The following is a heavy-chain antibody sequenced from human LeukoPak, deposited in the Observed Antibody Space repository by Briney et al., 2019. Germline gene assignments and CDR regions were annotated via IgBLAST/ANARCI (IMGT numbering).Heavy chain of an antibody. CDR3: ARDLAYYYDSGDYYNDACDI. V-gene: IGHV3-48*02. Sequence: PGGSLRLSCAASGFTFSRYSMNWVRQAPGKGLEWVSYISSSTSTKFYADSVKGRFTISRDNAKNSLYLQMNSLRDEDTAVYYCARDLAYYYDSGDYYNDACDIWGQGTMVTVSS. CDR2: ISSSTSTK. D-gene: IGHD3-22*01. CDR1: GFTFSRYS. J-gene: IGHJ3*02.